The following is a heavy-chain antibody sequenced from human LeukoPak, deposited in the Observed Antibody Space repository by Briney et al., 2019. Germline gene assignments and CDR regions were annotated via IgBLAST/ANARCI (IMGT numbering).Heavy chain of an antibody. V-gene: IGHV7-4-1*02. CDR2: INTNTGNP. D-gene: IGHD3-9*01. Sequence: ASVKVSCKASGYTFTSYAMNWVRQAPGQGLEWMGWINTNTGNPTYAQGFTGRFVFSLDTSVSTAYLQISSLKAEDTAVYYCARATYYDILTAQPNYYYGMGVWGQGTTVTVSS. CDR1: GYTFTSYA. CDR3: ARATYYDILTAQPNYYYGMGV. J-gene: IGHJ6*02.